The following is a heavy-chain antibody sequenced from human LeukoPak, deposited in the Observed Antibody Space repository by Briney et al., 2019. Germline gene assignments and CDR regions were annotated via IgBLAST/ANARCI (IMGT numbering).Heavy chain of an antibody. D-gene: IGHD4-17*01. CDR3: ARVDYAALDI. V-gene: IGHV4-39*01. J-gene: IGHJ3*02. Sequence: LETLSLTYTVSGGSISSSSYYWGWIRQPPGKGLEWIGNIFYSGSTYYNPSLKSRVTISVDTSKNQFSLNLTSVTAADTAVYYCARVDYAALDIWGHGTMVTVSS. CDR1: GGSISSSSYY. CDR2: IFYSGST.